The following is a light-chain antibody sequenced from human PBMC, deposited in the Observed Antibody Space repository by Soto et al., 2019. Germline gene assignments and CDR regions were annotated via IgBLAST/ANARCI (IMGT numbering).Light chain of an antibody. V-gene: IGKV1-6*02. CDR1: QGIGND. CDR2: AAT. CDR3: LQGHNYPLA. J-gene: IGKJ4*01. Sequence: AIQMAQSPSSLSASVGDRVTITCRASQGIGNDVGWYQQKPGKAPKLLLYAATTLQSGVPSRFSDTRSGRDLTLTISKLQPEDFATYDWLQGHNYPLACGGRTKVEIK.